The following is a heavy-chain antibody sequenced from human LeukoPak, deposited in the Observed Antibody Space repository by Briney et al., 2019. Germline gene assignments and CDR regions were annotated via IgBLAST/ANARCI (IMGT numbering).Heavy chain of an antibody. V-gene: IGHV3-21*01. Sequence: AGGSLRLSCAASGFTFSSYSMNWVRQAPGKGLEWVSSISSSSSYIYYADSVKGRFTISRDNAKNSLYLQMNSLRAEDTAVYYCAREDWGVPAALVYYYYYGMDVWGQGTTVTVSS. CDR2: ISSSSSYI. D-gene: IGHD2-2*01. CDR1: GFTFSSYS. J-gene: IGHJ6*02. CDR3: AREDWGVPAALVYYYYYGMDV.